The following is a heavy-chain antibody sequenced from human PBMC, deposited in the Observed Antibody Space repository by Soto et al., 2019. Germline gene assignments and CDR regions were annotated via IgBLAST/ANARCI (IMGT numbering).Heavy chain of an antibody. D-gene: IGHD2-21*01. V-gene: IGHV1-69*12. J-gene: IGHJ3*01. CDR2: ILPFFGTA. CDR1: GGSFRREA. CDR3: TGGHDVVDNAEAFDV. Sequence: QVQLVQSGAEVKKPGSSVKVSCKASGGSFRREAINWVRQAPGQGPEWMGGILPFFGTADYAQKFQGRVTLPADVSTSSVSLGLCSLRFEVTVVYAGTGGHDVVDNAEAFDVWGQGTMVLVSS.